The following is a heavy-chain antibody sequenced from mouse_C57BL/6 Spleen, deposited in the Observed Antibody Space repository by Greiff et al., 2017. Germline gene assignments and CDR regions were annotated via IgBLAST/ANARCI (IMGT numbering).Heavy chain of an antibody. CDR3: AREDSNYDWYSVDY. V-gene: IGHV5-16*01. CDR2: INSDGSST. CDR1: GFTFSDYY. D-gene: IGHD2-5*01. Sequence: EVKLMESEGGLVQPGSSLKLSCTASGFTFSDYYMAWVRQAPEKGLEWVANINSDGSSTYYLDSLKGRFTISRDNANSTLYLQMSSLKSEDTATYYCAREDSNYDWYSVDYWGQGTTVTVSS. J-gene: IGHJ4*01.